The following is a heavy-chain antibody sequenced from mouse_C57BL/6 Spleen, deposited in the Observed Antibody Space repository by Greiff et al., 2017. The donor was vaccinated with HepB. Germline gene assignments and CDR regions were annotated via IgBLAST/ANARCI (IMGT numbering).Heavy chain of an antibody. J-gene: IGHJ3*01. CDR1: GYSITSGYY. CDR2: ISYDGSN. D-gene: IGHD2-4*01. Sequence: EVKLMESGPGLVKPSQSLSLTCSVTGYSITSGYYWNWIRQFPGNKLEWMGYISYDGSNNYNPSLKNRISITRDTSKNQFFLKLNSVTTEDTATYYCARVVYDYGWFAYWGQGTLVTVSA. V-gene: IGHV3-6*01. CDR3: ARVVYDYGWFAY.